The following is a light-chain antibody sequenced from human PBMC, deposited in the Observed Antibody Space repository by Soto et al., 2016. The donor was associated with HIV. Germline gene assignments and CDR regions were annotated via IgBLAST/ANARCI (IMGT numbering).Light chain of an antibody. CDR2: KAS. J-gene: IGKJ3*01. CDR1: QSISSW. V-gene: IGKV1-5*03. CDR3: QQYYDTPFT. Sequence: DIQMTQSPSTLSASVGDRVTITCRASQSISSWLAWYQQKPGKAPKLLIYKASSLESGVPSRFSGSGSGTHFSLTISSLQPDDFATYYCQQYYDTPFTFGPGTKVDIK.